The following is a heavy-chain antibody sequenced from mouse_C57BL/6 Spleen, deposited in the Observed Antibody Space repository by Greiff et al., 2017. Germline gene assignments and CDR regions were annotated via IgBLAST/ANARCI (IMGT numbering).Heavy chain of an antibody. CDR1: GYTFTDYE. Sequence: QVQLQQSGAELVRPGASVTLSCKASGYTFTDYEMHWVKQTPVHGLEWIGAIDPETGGTAYNQKFKGKAILTADKSSSPAYMELRSLTSEDSAVYYCTGGGFITTEPGYFDYWGQGTTLTVSS. D-gene: IGHD1-1*01. CDR2: IDPETGGT. CDR3: TGGGFITTEPGYFDY. V-gene: IGHV1-15*01. J-gene: IGHJ2*01.